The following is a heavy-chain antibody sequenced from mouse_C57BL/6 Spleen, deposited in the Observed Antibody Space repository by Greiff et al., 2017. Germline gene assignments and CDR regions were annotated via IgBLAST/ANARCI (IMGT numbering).Heavy chain of an antibody. D-gene: IGHD1-1*01. CDR2: INYDGSST. CDR3: ARERGYYYGSSLDY. V-gene: IGHV5-16*01. J-gene: IGHJ2*01. CDR1: GFTFSDYY. Sequence: EVKLMESEGGLVQPGSSMKLSCTASGFTFSDYYMAWVRQVPEKGLEWVANINYDGSSTYYLDSLKSRFIISRDNAKNILYLQMSSLKSEDTATYYCARERGYYYGSSLDYWGQGTTLTVSS.